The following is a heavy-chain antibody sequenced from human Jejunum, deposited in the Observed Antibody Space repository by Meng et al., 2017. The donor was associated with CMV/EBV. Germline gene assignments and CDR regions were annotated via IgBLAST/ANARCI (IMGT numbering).Heavy chain of an antibody. D-gene: IGHD4-17*01. CDR3: AREGELDYGDYGV. Sequence: AASGFTVNSNFMTWVRQAPGKGLEWVAVSYSAGMTYYADSVKGRFTISRDSAKNSVYLQMNNLRAEDTAVYYCAREGELDYGDYGVWGQGTSVTVSS. CDR1: GFTVNSNF. V-gene: IGHV3-53*01. CDR2: SYSAGMT. J-gene: IGHJ6*02.